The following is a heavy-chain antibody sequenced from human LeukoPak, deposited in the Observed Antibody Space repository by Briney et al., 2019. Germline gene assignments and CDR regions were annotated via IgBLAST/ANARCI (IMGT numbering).Heavy chain of an antibody. Sequence: GGSLRLSCAASGFTFSSYAMSWVRQAPGKGLEWVSGISGSGASTYYADSVKGRFSISRDNSKNTLYLQMNSLRAEDTAVYYCATRPPPTFDYWGQGTLVTVSS. CDR3: ATRPPPTFDY. V-gene: IGHV3-23*01. J-gene: IGHJ4*02. CDR1: GFTFSSYA. CDR2: ISGSGAST.